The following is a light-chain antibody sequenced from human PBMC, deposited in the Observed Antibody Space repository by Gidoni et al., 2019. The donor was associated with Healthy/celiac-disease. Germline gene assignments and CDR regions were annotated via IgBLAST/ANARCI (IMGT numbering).Light chain of an antibody. CDR2: DAS. CDR1: QSVSSY. V-gene: IGKV3-11*01. J-gene: IGKJ4*01. CDR3: QQRFT. Sequence: EIVLTQSPATLSLSPGERATLSCRASQSVSSYLAWYQQKPGQAPRLLIYDASNRATGIPARFSGSGSGTDFTLTISSLEPEDFAVYYCQQRFTFGGETKVGIK.